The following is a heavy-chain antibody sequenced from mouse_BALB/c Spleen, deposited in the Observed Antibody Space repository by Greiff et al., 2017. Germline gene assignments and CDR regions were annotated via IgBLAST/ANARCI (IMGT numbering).Heavy chain of an antibody. V-gene: IGHV2-3*01. CDR1: GFSLTSYG. CDR3: AKPLYGNYDWFAY. J-gene: IGHJ3*01. Sequence: VKLVESGPGLVAPSQSLSITCTVSGFSLTSYGVSWVRQPPGKGLEWLGVIWGDGSTNYHSALISRLSISKDNSKSQVFLKLNSLQTDDTATYYCAKPLYGNYDWFAYWGQGTLVTVSA. CDR2: IWGDGST. D-gene: IGHD2-1*01.